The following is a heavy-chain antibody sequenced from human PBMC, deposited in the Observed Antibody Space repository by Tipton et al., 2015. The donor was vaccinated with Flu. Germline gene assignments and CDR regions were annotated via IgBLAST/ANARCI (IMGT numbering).Heavy chain of an antibody. Sequence: TLSLTCGVSGGSVTSISWWCWARQFPGKGLEWIGEIYDSESTNYNPSLKSRVIISIDKSRNQFSLKLNSVTVADTAVYYCGRGEGMWSGEFWGQGTPVTVSS. CDR3: GRGEGMWSGEF. CDR1: GGSVTSISW. CDR2: IYDSEST. J-gene: IGHJ4*02. D-gene: IGHD3-10*01. V-gene: IGHV4-4*02.